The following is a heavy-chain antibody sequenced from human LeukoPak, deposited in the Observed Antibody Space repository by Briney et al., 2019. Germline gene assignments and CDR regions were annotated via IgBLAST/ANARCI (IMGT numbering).Heavy chain of an antibody. V-gene: IGHV3-21*01. CDR1: GFTFSSYS. Sequence: GGSLRLSCAASGFTFSSYSMNWVRQAPGKGLEWVSSIGSSSSYIYYADSVKGRFTISRDNAKNSLYLQMNSLRAEDTAVYYCAREEWELPGDWGQGTLVTVSS. CDR2: IGSSSSYI. D-gene: IGHD1-26*01. J-gene: IGHJ4*02. CDR3: AREEWELPGD.